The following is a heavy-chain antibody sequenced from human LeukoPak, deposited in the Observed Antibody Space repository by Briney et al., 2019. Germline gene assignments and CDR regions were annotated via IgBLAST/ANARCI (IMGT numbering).Heavy chain of an antibody. Sequence: PGRSLRLSCAASGFTFNSYAMHWVRQAPGRGLEWVAVISYDGSNKYYADSVKGRFTISRDNSKNTLYLQMNSLRAEDTAVYYCARGRMGEYYFDYWGQGTLVTVSS. CDR3: ARGRMGEYYFDY. J-gene: IGHJ4*02. CDR2: ISYDGSNK. D-gene: IGHD1-26*01. V-gene: IGHV3-30*14. CDR1: GFTFNSYA.